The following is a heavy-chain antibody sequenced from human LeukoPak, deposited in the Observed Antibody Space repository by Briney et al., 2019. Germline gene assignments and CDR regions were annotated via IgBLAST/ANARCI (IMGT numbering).Heavy chain of an antibody. CDR1: GFTFSSHW. J-gene: IGHJ4*02. V-gene: IGHV3-7*01. D-gene: IGHD6-6*01. Sequence: PGGSLRLSCAASGFTFSSHWMIWVRQAPGKGLEWVANVKQDGSEKYYVDSVKGRFTISRVNAKNSLYLQMNSLRVEDTDVYYCATGRAAHLFDYWGQGTLVTVSS. CDR3: ATGRAAHLFDY. CDR2: VKQDGSEK.